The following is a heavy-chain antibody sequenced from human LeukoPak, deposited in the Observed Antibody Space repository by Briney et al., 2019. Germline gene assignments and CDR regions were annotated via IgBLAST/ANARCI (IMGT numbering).Heavy chain of an antibody. CDR1: GGSISSYY. CDR2: IYYSGST. Sequence: SETLSLTCTVSGGSISSYYWSWIRQPPGKGLEWIGYIYYSGSTNYNPSLKSRVTISVDTSKNQFSLKLSSVTAADTAVYYCARLTKRRYYYGSGAPRAPSFDYWGQGTLVTVSS. CDR3: ARLTKRRYYYGSGAPRAPSFDY. J-gene: IGHJ4*02. V-gene: IGHV4-59*12. D-gene: IGHD3-10*01.